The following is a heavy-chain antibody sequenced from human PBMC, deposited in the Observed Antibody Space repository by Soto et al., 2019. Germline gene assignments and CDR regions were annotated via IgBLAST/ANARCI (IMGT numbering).Heavy chain of an antibody. CDR2: SNPSGGST. CDR1: GYTLISYH. CDR3: ARGGAITAPGTPNY. V-gene: IGHV1-46*01. J-gene: IGHJ4*02. D-gene: IGHD6-13*01. Sequence: GASVRVSCKASGYTLISYHIHWVREAGGQGLGWMGISNPSGGSTSDAQKGQGRVTMTRDTSTSTVYMELSSRRSEDTVVYYCARGGAITAPGTPNYWSQGTLVTVSS.